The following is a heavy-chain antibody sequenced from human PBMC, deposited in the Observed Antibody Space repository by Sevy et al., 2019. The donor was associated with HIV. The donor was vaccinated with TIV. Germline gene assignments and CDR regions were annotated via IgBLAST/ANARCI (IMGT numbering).Heavy chain of an antibody. CDR2: ISSSSSTI. CDR3: ARLPLPHYYVSSGYYVGYYGMDV. J-gene: IGHJ6*02. D-gene: IGHD3-22*01. V-gene: IGHV3-48*01. Sequence: GGSLRLSCAASGFTFSSYSMNWVRQAPGKGLEWVSYISSSSSTIYYADSVKGRFTISRDNAKNSLYLQMNSLRAEDTAVYYCARLPLPHYYVSSGYYVGYYGMDVWGQGTTVTVSS. CDR1: GFTFSSYS.